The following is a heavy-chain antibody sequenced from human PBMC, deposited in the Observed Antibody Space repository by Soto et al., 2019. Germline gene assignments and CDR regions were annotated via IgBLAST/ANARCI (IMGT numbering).Heavy chain of an antibody. CDR3: ARLVYDTRLNYMYFDF. D-gene: IGHD3-10*01. CDR1: GVSLTSGNW. CDR2: IFHDGTA. V-gene: IGHV4-4*02. J-gene: IGHJ4*02. Sequence: SEPLSLTCAVSGVSLTSGNWWTWVRQSPQRGLEYIGEIFHDGTANYYPSFERRVAMSVDTSRNQFSLKLTSVTAADTAVYFCARLVYDTRLNYMYFDFWGPGTLVTVSS.